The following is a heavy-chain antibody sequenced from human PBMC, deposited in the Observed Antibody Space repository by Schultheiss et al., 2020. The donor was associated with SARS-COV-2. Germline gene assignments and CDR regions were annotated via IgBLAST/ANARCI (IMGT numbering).Heavy chain of an antibody. D-gene: IGHD4-17*01. CDR3: ARADYGNNRTPYFDY. CDR1: GFTFSSYG. V-gene: IGHV3-21*01. CDR2: VGTSGGHI. J-gene: IGHJ4*02. Sequence: GESLKISCAASGFTFSSYGMHWVRQAPGEGPEWVSIVGTSGGHINYADSVKGRFTISRDNAKNSLYLQMNSLRVEDTAVYYCARADYGNNRTPYFDYWGQGTLVTVSS.